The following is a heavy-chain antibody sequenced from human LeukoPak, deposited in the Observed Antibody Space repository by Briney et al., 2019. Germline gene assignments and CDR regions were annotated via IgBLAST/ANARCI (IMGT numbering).Heavy chain of an antibody. Sequence: AASVKVSCKASGYTFTGYYMHWVRQAPGQGLEWMGCINPNSGGTNCAQRFQGRVTMTRDTSISTAYMELSRLRSDDSAVYYCARGGPSTYSSASFFDYWGQGTLVTVSS. V-gene: IGHV1-2*02. CDR3: ARGGPSTYSSASFFDY. CDR2: INPNSGGT. CDR1: GYTFTGYY. D-gene: IGHD6-19*01. J-gene: IGHJ4*02.